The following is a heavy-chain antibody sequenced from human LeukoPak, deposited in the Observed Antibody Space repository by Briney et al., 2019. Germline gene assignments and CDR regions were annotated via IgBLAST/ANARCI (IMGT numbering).Heavy chain of an antibody. J-gene: IGHJ5*02. V-gene: IGHV3-23*01. CDR3: AKDRRYFDAAGGNWFAP. D-gene: IGHD3-9*01. CDR1: GFTLSSYA. CDR2: ISGSGGST. Sequence: GGSLRLSCAASGFTLSSYAMSWVRQAPGKGLEWVSAISGSGGSTYYADSVKGRFTISRDNSKNTLYLQMNSLRAEDTAVYYCAKDRRYFDAAGGNWFAPWGQGTLVTVSS.